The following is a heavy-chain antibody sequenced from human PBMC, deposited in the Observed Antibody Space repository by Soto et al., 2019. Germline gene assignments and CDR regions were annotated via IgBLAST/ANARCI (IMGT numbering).Heavy chain of an antibody. D-gene: IGHD2-2*01. CDR1: GGSISSYY. J-gene: IGHJ4*02. Sequence: QVQLQESGPGLVKPSETLSLTCTVSGGSISSYYWSWIRQPPGQGLEWIGYIYHSGSTNYNPSLKCRVTISVDTSRNQFSLKLSSVTAADTAVYYCARTAEVPAAIDNWGQGILVTVSS. V-gene: IGHV4-59*01. CDR2: IYHSGST. CDR3: ARTAEVPAAIDN.